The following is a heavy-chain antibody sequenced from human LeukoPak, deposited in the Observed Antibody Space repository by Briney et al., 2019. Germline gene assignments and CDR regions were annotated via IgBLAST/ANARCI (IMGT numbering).Heavy chain of an antibody. Sequence: GGSLRLSCAASGFTFSDYYMSWIRQAPGKGLEWVSYISSSSSTIHYADSVKGRFTISRDNAKNSLYLQMNSLRAEDTAVYYCARKQLGYYYMDVWGKGTTVTVSS. CDR3: ARKQLGYYYMDV. J-gene: IGHJ6*03. V-gene: IGHV3-11*04. CDR2: ISSSSSTI. CDR1: GFTFSDYY. D-gene: IGHD6-6*01.